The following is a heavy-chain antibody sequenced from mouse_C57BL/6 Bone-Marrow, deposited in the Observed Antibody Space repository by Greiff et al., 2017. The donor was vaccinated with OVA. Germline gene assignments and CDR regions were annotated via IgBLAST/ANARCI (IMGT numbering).Heavy chain of an antibody. Sequence: EVHLVESGGGLVKPGGSLKLSCAASGFTFSDYGMHWVRQAPEKGLEWVAYISSGSSTIYYADTVKGRFTISRDNAKNTLFLQMTSLRSEDTAMYYCAGGHGSSYDYAMDYWGQGTSVTVSS. CDR1: GFTFSDYG. CDR3: AGGHGSSYDYAMDY. CDR2: ISSGSSTI. V-gene: IGHV5-17*01. D-gene: IGHD1-1*01. J-gene: IGHJ4*01.